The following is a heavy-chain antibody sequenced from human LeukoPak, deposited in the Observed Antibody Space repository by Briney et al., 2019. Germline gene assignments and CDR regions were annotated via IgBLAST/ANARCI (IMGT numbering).Heavy chain of an antibody. CDR1: GGTFSSCA. D-gene: IGHD4-17*01. Sequence: SVKVSCKASGGTFSSCAISWVRQAPGQGLEWMGRIIPILGIANYAQKFQGRVTITADKSTSTAYMELSSLRSEDTAVYYCARERDYGDYGWWWFDPWGQGTLVTVSS. CDR2: IIPILGIA. CDR3: ARERDYGDYGWWWFDP. J-gene: IGHJ5*02. V-gene: IGHV1-69*04.